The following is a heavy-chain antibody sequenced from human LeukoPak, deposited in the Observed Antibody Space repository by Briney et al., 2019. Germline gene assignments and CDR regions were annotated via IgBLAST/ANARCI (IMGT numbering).Heavy chain of an antibody. CDR3: ATAGNYRFDY. V-gene: IGHV3-74*01. Sequence: GWSLRLSCAASGFTFSNYWVHWVRQAPGKGLVWVSRINPDGSTINYADSVKGRLTISRDNAKNTLYLQMNSLRAEDTAVYYCATAGNYRFDYWGQGTLVTVSS. D-gene: IGHD1-7*01. CDR1: GFTFSNYW. CDR2: INPDGSTI. J-gene: IGHJ4*02.